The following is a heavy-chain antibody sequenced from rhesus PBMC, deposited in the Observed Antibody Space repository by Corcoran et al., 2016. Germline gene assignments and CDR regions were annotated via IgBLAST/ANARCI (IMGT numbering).Heavy chain of an antibody. CDR3: TTGVLPFLEWLLPLEF. Sequence: EVQLVESGGGLVQPGGSLRLSCAASGFTFSSSAMHWVRQASGKGLEWVGRIRSKSNNHETGYAESCKGRFTISRDDSKNTGYLQMNSLKPEYTAVYYCTTGVLPFLEWLLPLEFWGQGALVTVSS. CDR1: GFTFSSSA. CDR2: IRSKSNNHET. V-gene: IGHV3-118*01. D-gene: IGHD3-3*01. J-gene: IGHJ1*01.